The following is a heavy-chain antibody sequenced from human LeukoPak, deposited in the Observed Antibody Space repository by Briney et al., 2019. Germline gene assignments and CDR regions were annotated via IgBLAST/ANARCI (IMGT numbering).Heavy chain of an antibody. V-gene: IGHV1-24*01. CDR1: GYTLNELS. CDR3: ATCSSGYYFDY. D-gene: IGHD3-22*01. CDR2: FDPEDGEI. Sequence: ASVKVSCKVSGYTLNELSMHWVRQAPGKGLEWMGGFDPEDGEITYARKFQGRVTMTEDTSTDTVYMELSSLRSEDTAVYYCATCSSGYYFDYWGQGTLVTVSS. J-gene: IGHJ4*02.